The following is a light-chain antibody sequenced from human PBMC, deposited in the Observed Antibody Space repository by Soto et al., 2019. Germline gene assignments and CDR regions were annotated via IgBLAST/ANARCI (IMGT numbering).Light chain of an antibody. V-gene: IGLV2-23*03. Sequence: QSALTQPASVSGSPGQSITISCTGTSSDVGSYNLVSWYQQHPGKAPKLMIYEGSKRPSGVSNRFSGSKSGNTASLTISGLQAEDEADYYCCSYAGSSTFDWVFGGGTKLTVL. CDR3: CSYAGSSTFDWV. CDR1: SSDVGSYNL. CDR2: EGS. J-gene: IGLJ3*02.